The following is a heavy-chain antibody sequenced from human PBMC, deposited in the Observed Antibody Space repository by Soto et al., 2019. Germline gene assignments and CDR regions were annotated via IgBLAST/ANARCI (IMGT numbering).Heavy chain of an antibody. CDR2: FDPEDGET. CDR1: GYTLTELS. CDR3: ATVVRTWDYYDSSGYQFDY. V-gene: IGHV1-24*01. Sequence: ASVKVSCKVSGYTLTELSMHWVRQAPGKGLEWMGGFDPEDGETIYAQKFQGRVTMTEDTSTDTAYMELSSLRSEDTAVYYSATVVRTWDYYDSSGYQFDYWGQGTLVTVSS. J-gene: IGHJ4*02. D-gene: IGHD3-22*01.